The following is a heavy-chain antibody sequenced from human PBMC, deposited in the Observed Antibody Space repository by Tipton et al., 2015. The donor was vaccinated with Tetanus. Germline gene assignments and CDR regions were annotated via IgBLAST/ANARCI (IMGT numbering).Heavy chain of an antibody. CDR3: ARLYILAGYFDS. CDR1: GASISSYY. Sequence: TLSLTCSVSGASISSYYWNWIRQVPGKGLEWIGYTHHSGNTNYNPSLSGRVTTSVDTSKNQFSLKMSSVTAADTAVYYCARLYILAGYFDSWGQGTLAIVSS. J-gene: IGHJ4*03. CDR2: THHSGNT. V-gene: IGHV4-59*01. D-gene: IGHD5-12*01.